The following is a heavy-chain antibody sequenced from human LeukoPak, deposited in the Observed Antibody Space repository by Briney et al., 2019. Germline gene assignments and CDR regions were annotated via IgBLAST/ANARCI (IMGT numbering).Heavy chain of an antibody. J-gene: IGHJ4*02. CDR3: ARDNIGSSGWTGLGY. CDR2: IHPSDGVT. CDR1: GYTFTIHC. Sequence: ASVSVSCKASGYTFTIHCIHLVRQGPAQGLEWMGLIHPSDGVTTYAQNFQGRVTVTRDTSTSTVYMELSSLRSEDTAVYYCARDNIGSSGWTGLGYWGQGTLVTVSS. D-gene: IGHD6-19*01. V-gene: IGHV1-46*01.